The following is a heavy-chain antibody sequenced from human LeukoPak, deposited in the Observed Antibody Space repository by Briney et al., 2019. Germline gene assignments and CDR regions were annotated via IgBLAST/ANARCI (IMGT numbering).Heavy chain of an antibody. V-gene: IGHV1-18*01. CDR1: GYTFSTYG. CDR2: ISTYNGQT. Sequence: VASVKVSCKASGYTFSTYGFSWVRQAPGQGLEGMGWISTYNGQTNYTQKVQGRVTMITDTSTKTAYMELRSLGSDDTAVYYCATVAGFYWNSDSFDYWGQGTQVTVSS. CDR3: ATVAGFYWNSDSFDY. D-gene: IGHD1-7*01. J-gene: IGHJ4*02.